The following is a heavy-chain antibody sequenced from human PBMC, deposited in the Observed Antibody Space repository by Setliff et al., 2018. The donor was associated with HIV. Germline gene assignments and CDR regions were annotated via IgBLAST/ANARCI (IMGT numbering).Heavy chain of an antibody. D-gene: IGHD3-3*01. CDR3: ARGDHDVWGGYSNFFDS. Sequence: GASVKVSCKASGYTFSDYYLHWVRQAPGQGLEWMGWINTDSGTPTYAQAFTGRFVFSLDTSVSTAFLQITSLKAEDTAVYYCARGDHDVWGGYSNFFDSWGQGTLVTVSS. J-gene: IGHJ5*01. CDR1: GYTFSDYY. CDR2: INTDSGTP. V-gene: IGHV7-4-1*02.